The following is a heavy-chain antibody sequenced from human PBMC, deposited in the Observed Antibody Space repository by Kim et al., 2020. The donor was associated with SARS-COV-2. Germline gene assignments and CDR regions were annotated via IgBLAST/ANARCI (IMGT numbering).Heavy chain of an antibody. CDR1: GFIFDSFA. V-gene: IGHV3-23*01. Sequence: GGSLRLSCAASGFIFDSFAMSWVRQAPGKGLEWVSTISRTATTTYYTDPVKGRFTISRDNSKNTLYLQVNSLRAEDTAVYYCTKHAVRGASYFDYWGQGTLVTVSS. CDR3: TKHAVRGASYFDY. J-gene: IGHJ4*02. CDR2: ISRTATTT. D-gene: IGHD3-10*01.